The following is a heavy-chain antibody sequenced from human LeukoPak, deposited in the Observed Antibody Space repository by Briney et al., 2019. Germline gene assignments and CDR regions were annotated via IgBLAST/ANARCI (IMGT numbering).Heavy chain of an antibody. CDR1: GGSISSSSYY. J-gene: IGHJ4*02. V-gene: IGHV4-39*01. CDR2: IYYSGST. D-gene: IGHD3-3*01. CDR3: ASLHRITIFGVVTDTFDY. Sequence: PSETLSLTCTVSGGSISSSSYYWGWIRQPPGKGLEWIGSIYYSGSTYYNPSLKSQVTISVDTSKNQFSLKLSSVTAADTAVYYCASLHRITIFGVVTDTFDYWGQGTLVTVSS.